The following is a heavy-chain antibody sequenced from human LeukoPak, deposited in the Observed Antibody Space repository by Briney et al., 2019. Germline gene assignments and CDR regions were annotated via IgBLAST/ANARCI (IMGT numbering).Heavy chain of an antibody. D-gene: IGHD3-16*01. J-gene: IGHJ4*02. CDR3: AREGVMITFGGVLV. CDR2: ISSNGGNI. CDR1: GFTFSSYA. V-gene: IGHV3-64*01. Sequence: GGSLRLSCAASGFTFSSYAMHWVRQAPGKGLEYVSVISSNGGNIYYANSVKGRFTISRDNSKNTLYLQMGSLRPEDMAVYYCAREGVMITFGGVLVWGQGTLVTVSS.